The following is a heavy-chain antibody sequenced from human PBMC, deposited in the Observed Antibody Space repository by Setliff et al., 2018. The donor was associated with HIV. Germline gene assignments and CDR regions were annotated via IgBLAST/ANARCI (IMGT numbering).Heavy chain of an antibody. V-gene: IGHV4-61*09. CDR3: ARGHDNKYYYFYYMDV. D-gene: IGHD3-9*01. Sequence: SETLSLTCTVSGDSISSGSYFWIWIRQPAGKGLEWIGHISTTGSTNYNPSLKSRVIMSVDTSRNQFSLKLSSVTAADTAVYYCARGHDNKYYYFYYMDVWGKGTTVTV. CDR1: GDSISSGSYF. CDR2: ISTTGST. J-gene: IGHJ6*03.